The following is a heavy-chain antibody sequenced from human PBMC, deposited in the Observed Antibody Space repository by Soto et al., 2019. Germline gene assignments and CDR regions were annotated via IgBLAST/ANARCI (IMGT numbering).Heavy chain of an antibody. CDR1: GYTFTSYG. J-gene: IGHJ3*02. D-gene: IGHD1-26*01. CDR3: ARGYGGTVGDDAFDI. Sequence: GASVKVACKASGYTFTSYGINWVRQAPEQGLEWMGWISAYNGNTSYAQKLQGRVTMTTDTSTSTAYMELRRLRSDDTAVYYCARGYGGTVGDDAFDIWGQGTMVNVSS. V-gene: IGHV1-18*01. CDR2: ISAYNGNT.